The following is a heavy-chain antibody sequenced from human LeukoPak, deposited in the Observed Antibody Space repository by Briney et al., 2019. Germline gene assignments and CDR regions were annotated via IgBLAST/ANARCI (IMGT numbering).Heavy chain of an antibody. CDR2: INQDGSEK. Sequence: GGSLRLSCAASGFTFSSYWITWVRQAPGKGLEWVANINQDGSEKCYVDSVKGRFTISRDNAKNSLSLQMNSLRVEDTAVYYRARGVVVAPRSAFDIWGQGTMVTVSS. J-gene: IGHJ3*02. D-gene: IGHD2-2*01. CDR1: GFTFSSYW. CDR3: ARGVVVAPRSAFDI. V-gene: IGHV3-7*01.